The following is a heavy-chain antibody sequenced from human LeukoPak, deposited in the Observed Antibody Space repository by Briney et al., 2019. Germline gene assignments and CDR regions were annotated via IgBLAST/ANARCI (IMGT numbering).Heavy chain of an antibody. CDR3: ARLVEAYYDSGGNWLDP. V-gene: IGHV4-38-2*02. Sequence: SETLSLTCTVSGYSISSGYYWGWIRQPPGKGLEWIGSIYHSGSTYYNPSLKSRVTISVDTSKNQFSLKLSSVTAADTAVYYCARLVEAYYDSGGNWLDPWGQGTLVTVSS. D-gene: IGHD3-10*01. CDR1: GYSISSGYY. CDR2: IYHSGST. J-gene: IGHJ5*02.